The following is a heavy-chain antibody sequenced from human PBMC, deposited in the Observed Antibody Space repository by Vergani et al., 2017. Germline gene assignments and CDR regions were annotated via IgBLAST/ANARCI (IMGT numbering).Heavy chain of an antibody. J-gene: IGHJ4*02. Sequence: QVQLQESGPGLVKPSETLSLTCTVSGGSISSYYWSWIRQPPGKGLEWIGYIYYSGTTYYNPSLKSRLIMSVDTSKNQFSLKLTSVTAADTAMYYCARENVVIARIFDFWGQGTLVTVSS. V-gene: IGHV4-59*12. D-gene: IGHD2-21*01. CDR2: IYYSGTT. CDR1: GGSISSYY. CDR3: ARENVVIARIFDF.